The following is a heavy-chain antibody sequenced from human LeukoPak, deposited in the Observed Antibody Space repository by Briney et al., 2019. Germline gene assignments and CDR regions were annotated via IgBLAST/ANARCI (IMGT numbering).Heavy chain of an antibody. CDR1: GGSFSDYY. CDR3: ARVRNVLSDYDSSGYYYSYYYYMDV. D-gene: IGHD3-22*01. V-gene: IGHV4-34*01. J-gene: IGHJ6*03. CDR2: INHSGSTT. Sequence: PSETLSLTCTVYGGSFSDYYWTWIRQPPGKGLEWIGEINHSGSTTNYNPSLKNRVTISVDTSKNQFSLKLSSVTAADTAVYYCARVRNVLSDYDSSGYYYSYYYYMDVWGKGTTVTISS.